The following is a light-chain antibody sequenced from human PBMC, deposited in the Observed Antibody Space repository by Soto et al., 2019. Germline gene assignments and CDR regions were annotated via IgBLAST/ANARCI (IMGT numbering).Light chain of an antibody. V-gene: IGLV1-47*01. CDR1: SSNIGSNY. J-gene: IGLJ2*01. CDR2: RNN. Sequence: QLVLTQPPSASGTPGQRVTISCSGSSSNIGSNYVYWYQQLPGTAPKLLIYRNNQRPSGVPDRFSGSKSGTSASLAISGLRYEDEDDYYCAAWDDSLSGVVFGGGTKLTVL. CDR3: AAWDDSLSGVV.